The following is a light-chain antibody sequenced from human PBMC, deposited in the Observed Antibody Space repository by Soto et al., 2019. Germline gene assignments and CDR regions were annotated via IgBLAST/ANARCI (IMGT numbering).Light chain of an antibody. CDR3: QQHQTYPRT. CDR2: DAS. J-gene: IGKJ1*01. CDR1: QDINND. V-gene: IGKV1-17*01. Sequence: DIQMTQSPSSLSASVGDRVTITCRASQDINNDLDWYQQKPGKAPRRLISDASTLQSGVPSRFSGSRSGTQFTLTINSLQPEDFATYYCQQHQTYPRTFGQGTKVDIK.